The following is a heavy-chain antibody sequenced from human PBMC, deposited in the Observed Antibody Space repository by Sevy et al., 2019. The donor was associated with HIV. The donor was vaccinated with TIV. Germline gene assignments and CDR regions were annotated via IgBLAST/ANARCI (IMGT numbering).Heavy chain of an antibody. V-gene: IGHV3-23*01. CDR1: GFTVNTYA. CDR2: INNSGGST. Sequence: GGSLRLSCAVSGFTVNTYAMSWVRQAPWKGLEWVAVINNSGGSTDYADSVRGRFSISRDNPNVYLEMNSLRVEDTAVYYCVKERVGYISSWYYFDYWGQGTLVTVSS. CDR3: VKERVGYISSWYYFDY. J-gene: IGHJ4*02. D-gene: IGHD6-13*01.